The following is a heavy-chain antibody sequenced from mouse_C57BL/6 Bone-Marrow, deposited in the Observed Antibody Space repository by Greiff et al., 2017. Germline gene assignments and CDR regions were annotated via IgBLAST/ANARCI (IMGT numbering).Heavy chain of an antibody. CDR3: ARVKRYCDV. Sequence: EVKLVESGGGLVQPGGSLSLSCAASGFTFTDYYMRWVRQPPGQALEWLGFIRNKANGYTTEYSASVKGRFTISRDNSQSILYHPMNALRAENSATYSCARVKRYCDVWGTGTTVTVSS. CDR1: GFTFTDYY. CDR2: IRNKANGYTT. V-gene: IGHV7-3*01. J-gene: IGHJ1*03.